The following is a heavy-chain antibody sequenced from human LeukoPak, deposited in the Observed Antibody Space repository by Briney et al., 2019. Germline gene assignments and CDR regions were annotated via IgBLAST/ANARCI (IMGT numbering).Heavy chain of an antibody. Sequence: SETLSLTCTVSGGSISSYYWSWIRQPPGKGLEWIGYIYYSGSTNYNPSLKSRVTISVDTSKNQFSLKLSSVTAAGTAVYYCARTPLYYDILTGPWGQGTLVTVSS. J-gene: IGHJ5*02. V-gene: IGHV4-59*08. CDR1: GGSISSYY. CDR2: IYYSGST. CDR3: ARTPLYYDILTGP. D-gene: IGHD3-9*01.